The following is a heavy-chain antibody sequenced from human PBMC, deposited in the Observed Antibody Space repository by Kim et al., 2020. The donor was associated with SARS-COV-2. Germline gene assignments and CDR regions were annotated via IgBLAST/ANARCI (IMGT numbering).Heavy chain of an antibody. CDR1: GFTFSSYD. J-gene: IGHJ3*02. V-gene: IGHV3-13*04. Sequence: GGSLRLSCAASGFTFSSYDMHWVRQATGKGLEWVSAIGTAGDTYYPGSVKGRFTISRENAKNSLYLQMNSLRAGDTAVYYCARSKYQLPNPDAFDIWGQGTMVTVSS. CDR3: ARSKYQLPNPDAFDI. CDR2: IGTAGDT. D-gene: IGHD2-2*01.